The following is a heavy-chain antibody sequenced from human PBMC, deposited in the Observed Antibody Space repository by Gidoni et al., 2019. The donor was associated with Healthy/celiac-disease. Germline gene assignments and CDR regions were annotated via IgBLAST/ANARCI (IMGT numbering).Heavy chain of an antibody. CDR1: GFNFSSYS. Sequence: EVQLVESGGGLVKPGGSLRLSCAASGFNFSSYSMTWVRQAPGKGLEWVSSISSSSSYIYYADSVKGRFTISRDNAKNSLYLQMNSLRAEDTAVYYCARQSEGYNNLGDWFDPWGQGTLVTVSS. CDR3: ARQSEGYNNLGDWFDP. D-gene: IGHD3-16*01. V-gene: IGHV3-21*01. J-gene: IGHJ5*02. CDR2: ISSSSSYI.